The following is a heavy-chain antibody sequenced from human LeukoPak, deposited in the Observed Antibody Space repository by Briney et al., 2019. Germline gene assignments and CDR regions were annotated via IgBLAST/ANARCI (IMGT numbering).Heavy chain of an antibody. CDR2: IYYSGST. CDR1: GGSFSGYY. J-gene: IGHJ6*03. Sequence: SETLSLTCAVYGGSFSGYYWSWIRQPPGKGLEWVGSIYYSGSTYYNPSLKSRVTISVDTSKNQFSLKLSSVTAADTAVYYCARDRLASTPSLWGYYYYYYMDVWGKGTTVTVSS. CDR3: ARDRLASTPSLWGYYYYYYMDV. D-gene: IGHD3-10*01. V-gene: IGHV4-34*01.